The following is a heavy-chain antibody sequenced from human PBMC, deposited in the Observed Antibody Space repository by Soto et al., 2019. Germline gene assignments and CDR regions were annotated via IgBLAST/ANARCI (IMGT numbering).Heavy chain of an antibody. CDR2: IYHSGST. Sequence: SETLSLTCAVSGGSISSSNWWSWVRQPPGKGLEWIGEIYHSGSTNYNPSLKSRVTISVDKSKNQFSLKLSSVTAADTAVYYYARDGYGYDYGMDVWGQGTTVTVSS. V-gene: IGHV4-4*02. J-gene: IGHJ6*02. CDR3: ARDGYGYDYGMDV. CDR1: GGSISSSNW. D-gene: IGHD5-18*01.